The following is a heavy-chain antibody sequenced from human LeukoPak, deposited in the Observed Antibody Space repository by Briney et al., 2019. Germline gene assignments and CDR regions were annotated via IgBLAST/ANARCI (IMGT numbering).Heavy chain of an antibody. CDR1: GFTFSSYA. CDR3: ARDSWGY. J-gene: IGHJ4*02. V-gene: IGHV3-30*04. D-gene: IGHD7-27*01. Sequence: SGGSLRLSCAASGFTFSSYAMHWVRQAPGKGLEWVAVISYDGSNKYYADSVKGRFTISRDNSKNTLYLQMNSLRAEDTAVYYCARDSWGYWGQGTLVTVSS. CDR2: ISYDGSNK.